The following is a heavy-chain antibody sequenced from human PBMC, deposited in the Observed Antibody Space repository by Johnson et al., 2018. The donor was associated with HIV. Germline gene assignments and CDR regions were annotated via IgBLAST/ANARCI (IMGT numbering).Heavy chain of an antibody. CDR1: GFTFDDYD. CDR3: AKTTRGNWGSCFDI. CDR2: IYSGGSK. V-gene: IGHV3-20*04. D-gene: IGHD7-27*01. J-gene: IGHJ3*02. Sequence: MLLVESGGGVVRPGGSLRLSCAASGFTFDDYDMSWVRQAPGKGLEWVSVIYSGGSKYYTDSVKGRFTISRDNAKNSLYLQLNSLRAEDTSLYYCAKTTRGNWGSCFDIWGQGTKVTISS.